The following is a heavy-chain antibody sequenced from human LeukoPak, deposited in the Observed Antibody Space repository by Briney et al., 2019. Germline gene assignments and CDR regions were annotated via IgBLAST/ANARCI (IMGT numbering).Heavy chain of an antibody. CDR3: ARDRNGNFDY. J-gene: IGHJ4*02. V-gene: IGHV4-39*07. D-gene: IGHD1-14*01. Sequence: PSETLSLTCTVSGGPISSSSYYWGWIRQPPGKGLEWLGSIYHTGSNYYNPSLKSRLTISVETSKNQISLKMSSVTAADTAIYYCARDRNGNFDYWGQGTLVTVSS. CDR2: IYHTGSN. CDR1: GGPISSSSYY.